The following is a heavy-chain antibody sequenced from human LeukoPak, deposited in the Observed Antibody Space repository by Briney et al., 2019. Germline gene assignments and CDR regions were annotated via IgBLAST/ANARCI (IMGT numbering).Heavy chain of an antibody. J-gene: IGHJ3*02. CDR1: GYTFTSYD. Sequence: ASVKVSCKASGYTFTSYDINWVRQATGQGLEWMGWMNPNSGNTGYAQKFQGRVTITRNTSISTAYMELSSLRSEDTAAYYCARDHRYCSGGSCLPAFDIWGQGTMVTVSS. CDR3: ARDHRYCSGGSCLPAFDI. V-gene: IGHV1-8*03. CDR2: MNPNSGNT. D-gene: IGHD2-15*01.